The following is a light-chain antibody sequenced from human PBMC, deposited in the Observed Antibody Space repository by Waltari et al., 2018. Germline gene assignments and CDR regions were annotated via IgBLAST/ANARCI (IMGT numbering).Light chain of an antibody. V-gene: IGLV2-14*01. Sequence: QSALTQPASVSGSPGQSGTILCAGTSNDVGGYNSVSWYQEHPGQAPRVIIYDVSDRPSGVSDRFSGSKSGNTASLTISGLQAEDEADYYCSSQSSNDVVLFGGGTKLTVL. J-gene: IGLJ2*01. CDR3: SSQSSNDVVL. CDR1: SNDVGGYNS. CDR2: DVS.